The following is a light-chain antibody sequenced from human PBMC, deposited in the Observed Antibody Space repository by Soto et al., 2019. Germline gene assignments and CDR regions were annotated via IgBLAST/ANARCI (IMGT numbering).Light chain of an antibody. CDR2: EGS. Sequence: QSALTQPATVSGSDGQSITMSCTGTSSDVGRYNLVSWYQQHPGKAPKLMIYEGSKRPSGVSNRFSGSKSGNTASLTISGLQAEDEADYYCCSFAGSSPYVFGTGTKLTVL. CDR3: CSFAGSSPYV. J-gene: IGLJ1*01. V-gene: IGLV2-23*01. CDR1: SSDVGRYNL.